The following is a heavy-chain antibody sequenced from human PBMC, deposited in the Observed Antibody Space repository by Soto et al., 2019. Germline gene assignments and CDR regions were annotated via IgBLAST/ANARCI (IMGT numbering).Heavy chain of an antibody. J-gene: IGHJ5*02. V-gene: IGHV1-3*01. D-gene: IGHD6-6*01. CDR3: ASWAARSANWFDP. CDR1: GYTFTSYA. CDR2: INAGNGNT. Sequence: GASVKVSCKASGYTFTSYAMHWVRQAPGQRLEWMGWINAGNGNTKYSQKFQGRVTITRDTSASTAYMELSSLRSEDTAVYYGASWAARSANWFDPWGQGTLVTVSS.